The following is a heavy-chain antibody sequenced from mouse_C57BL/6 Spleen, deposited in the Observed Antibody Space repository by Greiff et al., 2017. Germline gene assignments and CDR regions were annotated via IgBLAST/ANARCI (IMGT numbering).Heavy chain of an antibody. D-gene: IGHD2-4*01. V-gene: IGHV1-55*01. J-gene: IGHJ2*01. CDR2: IYPGDGST. CDR1: GYAFTSYW. CDR3: ARGAINGGGYYFDD. Sequence: QVQLQQSGAELVKPGASVTMSCKASGYAFTSYWMTWVKQRPGQGLEWIGDIYPGDGSTNYNAKFKSKATLTVDTSSSTAYMQLSSLTSEDSAVYASARGAINGGGYYFDDWGQGTTLTVSS.